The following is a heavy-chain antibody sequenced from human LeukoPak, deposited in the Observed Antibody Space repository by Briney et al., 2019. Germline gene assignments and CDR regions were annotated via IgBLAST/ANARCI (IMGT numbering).Heavy chain of an antibody. V-gene: IGHV3-30-3*01. CDR1: GFTFSSYT. J-gene: IGHJ4*02. CDR2: QDGNNK. CDR3: ARDDRGYSGYHFDH. Sequence: GGSLRLSCAASGFTFSSYTFHWVRQAPGKGLEWVAVQDGNNKYCTDSVKGRFTISRDNSKNTLYLQMNSLRAEDTAVYYCARDDRGYSGYHFDHWGQGTLVTVSS. D-gene: IGHD5-12*01.